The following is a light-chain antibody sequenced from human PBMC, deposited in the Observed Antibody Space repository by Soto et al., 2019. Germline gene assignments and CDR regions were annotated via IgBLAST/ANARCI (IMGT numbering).Light chain of an antibody. CDR1: QSVLYSSNHKNY. CDR2: WAS. CDR3: QQYYSTPLT. Sequence: DIVLPQSPDSLAVSRGERSTINCKSSQSVLYSSNHKNYLAWYQQKPGQPPKLLIYWASTRESGVPDRFSGSGSGTDFTLTISSLQAEDVAVYYCQQYYSTPLTFGGGTKVDIK. J-gene: IGKJ4*01. V-gene: IGKV4-1*01.